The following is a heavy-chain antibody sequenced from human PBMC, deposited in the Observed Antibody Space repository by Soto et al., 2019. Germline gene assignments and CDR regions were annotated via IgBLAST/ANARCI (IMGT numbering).Heavy chain of an antibody. J-gene: IGHJ5*02. D-gene: IGHD1-26*01. CDR3: TRAQFRYTGTYVAADWFDP. CDR1: GGAISTIA. V-gene: IGHV1-69*13. CDR2: FIPSFGTA. Sequence: SVKVSCKDSGGAISTIAITWVRRAPGQGLEWMGAFIPSFGTAIYAQKFKGRVTISADESTSSSYMDLSSLRSDDTAVYYCTRAQFRYTGTYVAADWFDPWGQGTLVTVSS.